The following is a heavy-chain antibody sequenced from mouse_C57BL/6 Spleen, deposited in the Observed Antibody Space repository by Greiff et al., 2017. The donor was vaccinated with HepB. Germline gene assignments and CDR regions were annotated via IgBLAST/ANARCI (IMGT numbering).Heavy chain of an antibody. J-gene: IGHJ1*03. V-gene: IGHV5-16*01. CDR1: GFTFSDYY. CDR2: INYDGSST. Sequence: EVMLVESEGGLVQPGSSMKLSCTASGFTFSDYYMAWVRQVPEKGLEWVANINYDGSSTYYLDSLKSRFIISRDNATNILYLKMNSLKSEDTATYYCARDSSRDYYGTLVFDVWGTGTTVTVSS. CDR3: ARDSSRDYYGTLVFDV. D-gene: IGHD1-1*01.